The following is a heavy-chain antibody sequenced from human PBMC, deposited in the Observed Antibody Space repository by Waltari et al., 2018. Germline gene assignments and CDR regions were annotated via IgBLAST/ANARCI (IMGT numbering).Heavy chain of an antibody. J-gene: IGHJ4*02. CDR3: ARGPAVYSTYFDY. CDR1: GFTVSSHY. Sequence: EVQLVESGGGLIQPGGSLSLSCSASGFTVSSHYMSWVRQAPGKGLEWVSVIYSGGSTYYADSVKGRFTISRDNSKNTLYLQMNSLRAEDTAVYYCARGPAVYSTYFDYWGQGTLVTVSS. D-gene: IGHD4-4*01. CDR2: IYSGGST. V-gene: IGHV3-53*01.